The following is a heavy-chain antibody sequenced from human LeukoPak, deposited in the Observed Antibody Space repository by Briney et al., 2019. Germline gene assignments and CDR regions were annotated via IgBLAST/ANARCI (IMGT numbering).Heavy chain of an antibody. J-gene: IGHJ4*02. Sequence: GGSLRLSCAASGFTFSSYWMSWVRQAPGKGLEWVANIKQDGSGKYYVDSVKGRFTISRDNAKNSLHLQMNSLRAEDTAVYYCARAGVRGLNNDYWGQGTLVTVSS. CDR1: GFTFSSYW. CDR3: ARAGVRGLNNDY. D-gene: IGHD3-10*01. CDR2: IKQDGSGK. V-gene: IGHV3-7*01.